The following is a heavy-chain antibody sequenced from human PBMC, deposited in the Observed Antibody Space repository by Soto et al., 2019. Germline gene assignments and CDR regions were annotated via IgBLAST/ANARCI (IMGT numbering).Heavy chain of an antibody. J-gene: IGHJ4*02. CDR2: IYTEGNT. V-gene: IGHV3-66*04. D-gene: IGHD3-10*01. Sequence: SLRLSCAASGLTVSSNYMSWLRQAPGKGLEWVSIIYTEGNTYYADSVKGRFTISRDNSRNTLYLQMNSLRAEDTAVYYCTRLILRSHFDFWGQGTLVTVS. CDR3: TRLILRSHFDF. CDR1: GLTVSSNY.